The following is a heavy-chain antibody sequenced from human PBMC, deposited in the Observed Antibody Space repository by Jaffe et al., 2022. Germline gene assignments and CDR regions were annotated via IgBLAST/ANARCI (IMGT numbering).Heavy chain of an antibody. CDR1: GGTFSSYT. CDR3: AREADRHGGLDP. CDR2: IIPILGIA. Sequence: QVQLVQSGAEVKKPGSSVKVSCKASGGTFSSYTISWVRQAPGQGLEWMGRIIPILGIANYAQKFQGRVTITADKSTSTAYMELSSLRSEDTAVYYCAREADRHGGLDPWGQGTLVTVSS. V-gene: IGHV1-69*08. J-gene: IGHJ5*02. D-gene: IGHD3-10*01.